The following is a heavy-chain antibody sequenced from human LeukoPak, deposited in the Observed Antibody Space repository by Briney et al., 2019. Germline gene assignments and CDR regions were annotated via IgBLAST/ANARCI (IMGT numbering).Heavy chain of an antibody. D-gene: IGHD6-19*01. CDR3: AKARYNSGWYGLDP. CDR1: GFTLSSYA. J-gene: IGHJ5*02. CDR2: ISGSGTST. Sequence: GGSLRLSCAASGFTLSSYAMSWVRQAPGKGLEWVSGISGSGTSTYYADSAKGRFTISRDNSKNTLYLQMDSLRAEDTAVYYCAKARYNSGWYGLDPWGQGTLVTVSS. V-gene: IGHV3-23*01.